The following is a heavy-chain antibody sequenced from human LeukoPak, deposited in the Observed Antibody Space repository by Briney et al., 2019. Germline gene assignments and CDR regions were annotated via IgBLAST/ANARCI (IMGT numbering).Heavy chain of an antibody. Sequence: PSETLSLTCSVSGGSISSYYWSWIRQPPGKWLEWIWYIYYSGSTNYNPSLKSRVTISIDTSKYQFSLKLSSVTAADTAVYYCARGGHSYGYELDYWGQGTLVTVSS. CDR3: ARGGHSYGYELDY. J-gene: IGHJ4*02. CDR1: GGSISSYY. V-gene: IGHV4-59*01. CDR2: IYYSGST. D-gene: IGHD5-18*01.